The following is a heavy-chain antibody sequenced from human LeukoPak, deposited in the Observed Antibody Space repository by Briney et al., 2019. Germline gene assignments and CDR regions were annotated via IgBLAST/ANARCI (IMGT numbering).Heavy chain of an antibody. J-gene: IGHJ3*02. CDR3: ARRQTSGYALLDAFDI. V-gene: IGHV4-39*01. CDR2: IYYSGST. Sequence: SETLSLTCTVSGGSISSSSYYWGWIRQPPGKGLEWIGSIYYSGSTYYNPSLKSRVTISVDTSKNQFSLKLSSVTAADTAVYYCARRQTSGYALLDAFDIWGQGTMVTVSS. CDR1: GGSISSSSYY. D-gene: IGHD5-12*01.